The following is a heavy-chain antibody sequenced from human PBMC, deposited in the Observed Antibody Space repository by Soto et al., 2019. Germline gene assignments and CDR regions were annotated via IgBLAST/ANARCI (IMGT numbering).Heavy chain of an antibody. Sequence: QVRLEESGPGLVKPSETLSLTCNVSGASIINHYWSWIRQPPGKALEWVDFVHYRGTTNYHPSLESRVVISVDTSKNQFSLKVTSVTAADTAVYFCARNSDYGSYFELWGRGTLGTVSS. V-gene: IGHV4-59*11. CDR1: GASIINHY. CDR2: VHYRGTT. J-gene: IGHJ2*01. CDR3: ARNSDYGSYFEL. D-gene: IGHD4-17*01.